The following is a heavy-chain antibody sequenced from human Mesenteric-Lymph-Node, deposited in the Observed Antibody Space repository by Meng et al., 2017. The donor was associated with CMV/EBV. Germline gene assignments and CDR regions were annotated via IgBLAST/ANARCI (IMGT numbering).Heavy chain of an antibody. CDR1: RTSAEG. CDR3: APLLQFLEWSWGFDP. V-gene: IGHV2-5*01. Sequence: RTSAEGVGWIRQRQGKALEWLGHVYWNDDSRYGQSLRTRITITKNSSKSQVVLTMTNMDPVDTATYYCAPLLQFLEWSWGFDPWGQGTLVTVSS. D-gene: IGHD3-3*01. CDR2: VYWNDDS. J-gene: IGHJ5*02.